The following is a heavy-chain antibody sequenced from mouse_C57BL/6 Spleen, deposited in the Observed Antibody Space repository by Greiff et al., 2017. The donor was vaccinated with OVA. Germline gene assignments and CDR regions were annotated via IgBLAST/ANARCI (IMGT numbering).Heavy chain of an antibody. CDR2: ISDGGSYT. CDR3: ARVEYGSCVFAY. V-gene: IGHV5-4*03. J-gene: IGHJ3*01. Sequence: EVMLVESGGGLVKPGGSLKLSCAASGFTFSSYAMPWVRQTPEKRLGWVATISDGGSYTYYPENVKGQFTISRDNAKYNRYLQMSHLRSEDTAMYVCARVEYGSCVFAYWGQGTLVTVSA. D-gene: IGHD1-1*02. CDR1: GFTFSSYA.